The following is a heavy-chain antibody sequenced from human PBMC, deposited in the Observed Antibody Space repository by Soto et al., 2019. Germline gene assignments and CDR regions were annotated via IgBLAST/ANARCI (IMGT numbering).Heavy chain of an antibody. CDR2: IYYTGKT. J-gene: IGHJ4*02. Sequence: SEILSLTCSVSGDYIYDGGYYWTCIPQRPGKGLEWIGEIYYTGKTYYNPSLQSRVTISVDTSKNQFSLKLSSVTAADTAVYYCARDYGGKVYYFDYWGQGTLVTVSS. V-gene: IGHV4-39*07. CDR3: ARDYGGKVYYFDY. D-gene: IGHD4-17*01. CDR1: GDYIYDGGYY.